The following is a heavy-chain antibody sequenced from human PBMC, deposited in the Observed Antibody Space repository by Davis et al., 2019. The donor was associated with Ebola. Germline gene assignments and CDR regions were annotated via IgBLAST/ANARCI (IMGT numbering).Heavy chain of an antibody. CDR2: IYYSGST. CDR3: ARHFGVLIDY. V-gene: IGHV4-39*01. J-gene: IGHJ4*02. Sequence: SETLSLTCTVSSGSISSSSYYWGWIRQPPGKGLEWIGSIYYSGSTYYNPSLKSRVTISVDTSKNQFSLKLSSVTAADTAVYYCARHFGVLIDYWGQGTLVTVSS. D-gene: IGHD3-10*01. CDR1: SGSISSSSYY.